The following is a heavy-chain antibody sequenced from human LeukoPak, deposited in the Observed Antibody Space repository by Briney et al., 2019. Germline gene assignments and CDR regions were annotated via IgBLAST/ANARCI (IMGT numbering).Heavy chain of an antibody. V-gene: IGHV3-30*04. J-gene: IGHJ4*02. CDR1: GFNFNNHA. CDR3: AREAEFSSSPTFDS. D-gene: IGHD6-6*01. Sequence: GRSLRLSCAASGFNFNNHALHWVRQAPGKGLVWVTLISYDGTKKYYADSVKGRFTVSRDKSSNTVQLQMNSLRPEDTGLYYCAREAEFSSSPTFDSWGQGVLVTVSS. CDR2: ISYDGTKK.